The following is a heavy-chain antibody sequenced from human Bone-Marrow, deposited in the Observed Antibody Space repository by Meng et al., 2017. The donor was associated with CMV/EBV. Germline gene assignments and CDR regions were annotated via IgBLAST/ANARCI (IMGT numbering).Heavy chain of an antibody. D-gene: IGHD5-24*01. CDR3: ARQVDGYRVDY. CDR1: GGSISSYY. J-gene: IGHJ4*02. V-gene: IGHV4-59*03. CDR2: IYYSGSS. Sequence: SETLSLTCTVSGGSISSYYWSWIRQPPGKGLEWIGYIYYSGSSNYNPSLKSRVTISVDTSKNQFSLKLSSVTAADTAVYYCARQVDGYRVDYWGQGTLVTGSS.